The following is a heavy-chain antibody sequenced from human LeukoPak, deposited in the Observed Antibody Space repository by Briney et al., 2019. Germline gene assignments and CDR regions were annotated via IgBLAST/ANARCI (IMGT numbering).Heavy chain of an antibody. CDR2: VKQDGSDR. J-gene: IGHJ4*02. CDR3: ARGSNPPDY. Sequence: GGSLRLSCAASGFTFSNFAMSWVRQAPGKGLEWVANVKQDGSDRYYVDSVKGRFTISRDNAKNSLFLQMNSLRAEDTAVYYCARGSNPPDYWGRGTLVTVSS. V-gene: IGHV3-7*01. CDR1: GFTFSNFA.